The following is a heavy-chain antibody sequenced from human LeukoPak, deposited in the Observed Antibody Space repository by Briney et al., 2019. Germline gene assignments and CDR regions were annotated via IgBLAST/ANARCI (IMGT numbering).Heavy chain of an antibody. CDR2: ISGSGGST. V-gene: IGHV3-23*01. Sequence: GGSLRLSCAASGFTFSSYGMSWVRQAPGKGLEWVSGISGSGGSTYYADSVKGRFTISRDNAKNSLYLQMNSLRAEDTAVYYCARDHQPIYYWGQGTLVTVSS. J-gene: IGHJ4*02. CDR1: GFTFSSYG. CDR3: ARDHQPIYY. D-gene: IGHD2-21*01.